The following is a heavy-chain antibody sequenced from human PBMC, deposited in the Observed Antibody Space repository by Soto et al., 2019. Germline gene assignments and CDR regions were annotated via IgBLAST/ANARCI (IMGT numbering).Heavy chain of an antibody. J-gene: IGHJ4*02. V-gene: IGHV3-30*03. CDR1: GFTFSSYV. D-gene: IGHD3-10*01. CDR3: APWFGAFDY. CDR2: ISYDGSNK. Sequence: QVQLVESGGGVVQPGRSLRLSCAASGFTFSSYVMHWVRQAPGKGLEWVAVISYDGSNKYYADSVKGRFTISRDNSKNTLYLQMNSLRAEDTAVYYCAPWFGAFDYWCQGTLVTVSS.